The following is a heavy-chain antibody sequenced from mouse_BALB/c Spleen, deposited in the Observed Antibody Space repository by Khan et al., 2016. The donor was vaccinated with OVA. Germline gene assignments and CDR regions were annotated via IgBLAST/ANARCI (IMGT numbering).Heavy chain of an antibody. V-gene: IGHV2-9*02. CDR1: GFSLTSYG. J-gene: IGHJ3*01. D-gene: IGHD1-1*01. CDR3: ARPYYGSAWFAY. Sequence: VQLQESGPGLVAPSQSLSITCTVSGFSLTSYGVHWVRQPPGKGLEWLGVMWAGGSTNYNSALMSRLSFSIDNSKSQVFLKMNSLQTDDTAMYYCARPYYGSAWFAYWGQGTLVTVSA. CDR2: MWAGGST.